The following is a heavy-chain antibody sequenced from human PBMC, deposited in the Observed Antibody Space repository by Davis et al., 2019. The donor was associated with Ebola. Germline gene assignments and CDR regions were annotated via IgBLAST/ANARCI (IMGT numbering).Heavy chain of an antibody. V-gene: IGHV1-18*01. CDR3: AREGYSSSWPYFDY. CDR1: GYTFTSYG. CDR2: ISAYNGNT. Sequence: ASVTVSCKASGYTFTSYGISWVRQAPGQGLEWMGWISAYNGNTNYAQKFQGRVTITADESTSTAYMELSSLRSEDTAVYYCAREGYSSSWPYFDYWSQGTLVTVSS. J-gene: IGHJ4*02. D-gene: IGHD6-13*01.